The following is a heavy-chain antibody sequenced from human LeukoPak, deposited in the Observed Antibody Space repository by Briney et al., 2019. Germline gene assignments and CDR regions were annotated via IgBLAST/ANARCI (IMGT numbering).Heavy chain of an antibody. J-gene: IGHJ1*01. Sequence: SETLSLTCTVSGGSISSGDYYWSWIRQPPGKGLEWIGYIYYSGSTYYNPSLKSRVTISVDASKNQFSLKLSSVTAADTAVYYCARDRGDAYDSSASRPLQHWGQGTLVTVSS. V-gene: IGHV4-30-4*01. D-gene: IGHD3-22*01. CDR3: ARDRGDAYDSSASRPLQH. CDR1: GGSISSGDYY. CDR2: IYYSGST.